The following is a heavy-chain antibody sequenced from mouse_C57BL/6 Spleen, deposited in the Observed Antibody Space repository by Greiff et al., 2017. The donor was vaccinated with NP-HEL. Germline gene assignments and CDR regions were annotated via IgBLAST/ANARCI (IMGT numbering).Heavy chain of an antibody. V-gene: IGHV1-18*01. CDR1: GYTFTDYN. CDR3: ASSYYGNFLFAY. D-gene: IGHD2-1*01. J-gene: IGHJ3*01. CDR2: INPNNGGT. Sequence: VQLKQSGPELVKPGASVKIPCKASGYTFTDYNMDWVKQSHGKSLEWIGDINPNNGGTIYNQKFKGKATLTVDKSSSTAYMELRSLTSEDTAVYYCASSYYGNFLFAYWGQGTLVTVSA.